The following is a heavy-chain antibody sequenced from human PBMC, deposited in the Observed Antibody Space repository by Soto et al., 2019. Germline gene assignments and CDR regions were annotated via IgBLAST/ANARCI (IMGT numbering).Heavy chain of an antibody. CDR2: INYDGSST. Sequence: EVQLVESGGGLVQPGGSLRLSCAASGFTFSNHWMHWVRQAPGKGLVWVSHINYDGSSTTYADSVKGRFTISRGNAKSTLYLQMNSLRAEDTALYYCASSRYCRGGTCFGSLDYWGQGTLVTVSS. D-gene: IGHD2-15*01. V-gene: IGHV3-74*01. J-gene: IGHJ4*02. CDR3: ASSRYCRGGTCFGSLDY. CDR1: GFTFSNHW.